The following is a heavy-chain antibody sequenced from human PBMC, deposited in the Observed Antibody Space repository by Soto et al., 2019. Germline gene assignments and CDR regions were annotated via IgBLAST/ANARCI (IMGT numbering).Heavy chain of an antibody. J-gene: IGHJ4*02. V-gene: IGHV4-31*03. CDR3: ARADYGSPFAFDY. D-gene: IGHD4-17*01. CDR2: IYYSGST. CDR1: GGSISSGGYY. Sequence: SETLSLTCTVSGGSISSGGYYWSWIRQHPGKGLEWIGYIYYSGSTYYNPSLKSRVTISVDTSKNQFSLKLSSVTAADTAVYYCARADYGSPFAFDYWGQGTLVTVSS.